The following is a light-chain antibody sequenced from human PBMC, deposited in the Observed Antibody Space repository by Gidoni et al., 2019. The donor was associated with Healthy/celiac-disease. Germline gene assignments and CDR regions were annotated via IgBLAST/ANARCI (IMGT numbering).Light chain of an antibody. CDR2: AAS. CDR3: QQSYSTLKRT. Sequence: DIQMTQSPSSLSASVGDRVTITCRARQSISSYLNWYQQKPGKAPKLLIYAASSLQSGVPSRFSGSGSGTDFTLTISSLQPEDFATYYCQQSYSTLKRTFGQGTKVEIK. J-gene: IGKJ1*01. V-gene: IGKV1-39*01. CDR1: QSISSY.